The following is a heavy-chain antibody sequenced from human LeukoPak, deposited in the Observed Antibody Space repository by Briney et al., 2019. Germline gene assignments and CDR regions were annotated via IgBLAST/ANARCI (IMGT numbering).Heavy chain of an antibody. D-gene: IGHD3-3*01. Sequence: GASVKVSCKASGYTFTGYYMHWVRQAPGQGLEWMGWINPNSGGTNYVQKFQGRVTMTRDTSISTAYMKLSRLRSDDTAVYYCARGRFLEWLGWDNYWFDPWGQGTLVTVSS. V-gene: IGHV1-2*02. CDR2: INPNSGGT. CDR1: GYTFTGYY. CDR3: ARGRFLEWLGWDNYWFDP. J-gene: IGHJ5*02.